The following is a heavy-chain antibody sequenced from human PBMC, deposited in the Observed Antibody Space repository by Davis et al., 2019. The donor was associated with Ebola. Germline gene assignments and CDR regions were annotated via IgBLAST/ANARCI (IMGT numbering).Heavy chain of an antibody. V-gene: IGHV3-30*14. CDR3: ARVLMLKRGTPENQFDP. CDR2: ISYDGNEK. CDR1: GFTFGSYA. Sequence: GESLKISCVASGFTFGSYAMHWVRQTPGKGLEWVAVISYDGNEKYHADTVKGRFTISRDNSKDTLYFQMHSLGAEDTAVYYCARVLMLKRGTPENQFDPWGQGTLVTVSS. D-gene: IGHD1-1*01. J-gene: IGHJ5*02.